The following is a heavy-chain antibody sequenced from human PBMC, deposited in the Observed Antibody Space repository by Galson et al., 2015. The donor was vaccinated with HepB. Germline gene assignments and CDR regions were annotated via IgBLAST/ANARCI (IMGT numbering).Heavy chain of an antibody. CDR2: IYPGDSDT. CDR1: GYSFTSYW. J-gene: IGHJ3*01. D-gene: IGHD2-21*02. CDR3: ARFFSAGGDFGAAFDV. Sequence: QSGAEVKKPGESLKISCKGSGYSFTSYWIGWVRQMPGKGLEWMGIIYPGDSDTRYSPSFQGQVTISADRSINSAYLQWSNLKASDTAIYYCARFFSAGGDFGAAFDVWGRGTMVTVSS. V-gene: IGHV5-51*01.